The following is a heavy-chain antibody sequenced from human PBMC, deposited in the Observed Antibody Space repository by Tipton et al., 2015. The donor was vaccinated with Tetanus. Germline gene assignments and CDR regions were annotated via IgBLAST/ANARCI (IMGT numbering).Heavy chain of an antibody. CDR1: GYTFTSYG. V-gene: IGHV1-18*01. CDR2: ISAYNGNT. CDR3: ARDTTGEEYFDL. D-gene: IGHD7-27*01. J-gene: IGHJ2*01. Sequence: QLVQSGAELKKPGASVKASCKASGYTFTSYGISWARQAPGQGLEWMGCISAYNGNTNYAQKLQGRVTMTTDTSTSTAYMELRSLRSDDTAVYYCARDTTGEEYFDLWGRGTLVTVSS.